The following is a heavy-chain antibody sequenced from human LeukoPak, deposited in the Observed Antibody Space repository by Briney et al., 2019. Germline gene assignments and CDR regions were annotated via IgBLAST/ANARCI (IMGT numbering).Heavy chain of an antibody. CDR1: GFIGSSNY. Sequence: GGSLRLSCAASGFIGSSNYMSWLRQAPGQGLEWVSVIYSGGSTYYADSVKGRFTISRDNSKNTLDLQMNSLRAEDTAVYYCARESHNFDYWGQGTLVTVSS. CDR2: IYSGGST. CDR3: ARESHNFDY. J-gene: IGHJ4*02. V-gene: IGHV3-53*01.